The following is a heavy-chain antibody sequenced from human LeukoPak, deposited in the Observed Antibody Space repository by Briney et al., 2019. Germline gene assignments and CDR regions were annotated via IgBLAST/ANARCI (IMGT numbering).Heavy chain of an antibody. D-gene: IGHD5-24*01. J-gene: IGHJ4*02. CDR1: GFTFSSYW. V-gene: IGHV3-74*01. Sequence: GGSLRLSCAASGFTFSSYWMHWVRQAPGEGPVWVSRVDVHGQGTAYADSVKGRFTISRDNAKNTLYLQMYSLRAEDTAAYYCVRDGDDYNFDYWGQGSLVTVSS. CDR2: VDVHGQGT. CDR3: VRDGDDYNFDY.